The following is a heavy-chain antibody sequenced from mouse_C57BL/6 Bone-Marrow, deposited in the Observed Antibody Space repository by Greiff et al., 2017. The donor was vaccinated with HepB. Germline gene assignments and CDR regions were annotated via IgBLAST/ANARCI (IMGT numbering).Heavy chain of an antibody. CDR2: ISTYSDNT. Sequence: VQLVESGPELVRPGVSVKISCKGSGYTFTDYPMNWVKQSHAKSLEWIGIISTYSDNTNYSQKLKGKATMTVDKSSSTAYMELAGLTSEESAVYYCARGWDPYVMDYWGHGTSVSVSS. J-gene: IGHJ4*01. CDR3: ARGWDPYVMDY. V-gene: IGHV1-67*01. CDR1: GYTFTDYP. D-gene: IGHD4-1*01.